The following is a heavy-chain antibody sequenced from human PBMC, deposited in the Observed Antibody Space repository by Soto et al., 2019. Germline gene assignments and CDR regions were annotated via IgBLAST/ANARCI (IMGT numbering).Heavy chain of an antibody. V-gene: IGHV3-30-3*01. CDR1: GFTFSSYA. J-gene: IGHJ4*02. D-gene: IGHD2-15*01. CDR3: ARDRSGGPLDY. Sequence: GGSLRLSCAASGFTFSSYAMHWVRQAPGKGLEWVAVISYDGSNKYHADSVKGRFTISRDNSKNTLYLQMNSLRAEDTAVYYCARDRSGGPLDYWGQGTLVTVSS. CDR2: ISYDGSNK.